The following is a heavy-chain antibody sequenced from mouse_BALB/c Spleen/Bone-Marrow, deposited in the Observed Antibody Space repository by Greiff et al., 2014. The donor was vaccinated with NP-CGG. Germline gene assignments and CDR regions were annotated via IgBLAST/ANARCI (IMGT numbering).Heavy chain of an antibody. CDR2: INPNNGGT. D-gene: IGHD1-2*01. CDR1: GYTFTEYT. J-gene: IGHJ1*01. CDR3: ARGAYYGYGNWYFDV. V-gene: IGHV1S113*01. Sequence: VQLKQSGPDLVKPGASVKISCTPSGYTFTEYTMHWVKQSHGKSLEWIGGINPNNGGTSYNQKFKAKATLTVDKSSSTVYMELXXXXXXDSAVYFCARGAYYGYGNWYFDVWGAGTTVTVSS.